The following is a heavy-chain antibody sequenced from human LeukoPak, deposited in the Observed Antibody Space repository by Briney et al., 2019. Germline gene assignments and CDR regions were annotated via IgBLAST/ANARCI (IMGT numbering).Heavy chain of an antibody. J-gene: IGHJ1*01. V-gene: IGHV3-23*01. D-gene: IGHD1-26*01. Sequence: LSGGSPRLSCAAPGFTFSSYAMSWVRQAPGKGLEWVSAISGSGESTYYADSVKGRFTISRDNSKNTLYLQMSSLRAEDTAVYYCAKFTGSGNYYSSEYFQQWGQGTLVTVSS. CDR2: ISGSGEST. CDR1: GFTFSSYA. CDR3: AKFTGSGNYYSSEYFQQ.